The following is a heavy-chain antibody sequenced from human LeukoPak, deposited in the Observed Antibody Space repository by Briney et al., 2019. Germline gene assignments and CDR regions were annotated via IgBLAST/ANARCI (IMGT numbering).Heavy chain of an antibody. J-gene: IGHJ1*01. D-gene: IGHD3-3*01. V-gene: IGHV3-21*01. Sequence: GSLRLSCAASGFTFSSYSMNWVRQAPGKGLEWVSSISSSSSYIYYADSVKGRFTISRDNAKNSLYLQMNSLRAEDTAVYYCARDGITIFGVVIHAEYFQHWGQGTLVTVSS. CDR1: GFTFSSYS. CDR2: ISSSSSYI. CDR3: ARDGITIFGVVIHAEYFQH.